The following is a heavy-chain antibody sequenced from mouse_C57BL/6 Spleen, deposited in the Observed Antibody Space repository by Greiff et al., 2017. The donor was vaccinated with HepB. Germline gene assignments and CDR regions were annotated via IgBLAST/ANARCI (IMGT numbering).Heavy chain of an antibody. CDR1: GFTFSSYG. J-gene: IGHJ4*01. Sequence: EVKLVESGGDLVKPGGSLKLSCAASGFTFSSYGMSWVRQTPDKRLEWVATISSGGSYTYYPDSVKGRFTISRDNAKNTLYLQMSSLKSEDTAMYYCARGYDYDYYYAMDYWGQGTTVTVSS. D-gene: IGHD2-4*01. V-gene: IGHV5-6*01. CDR2: ISSGGSYT. CDR3: ARGYDYDYYYAMDY.